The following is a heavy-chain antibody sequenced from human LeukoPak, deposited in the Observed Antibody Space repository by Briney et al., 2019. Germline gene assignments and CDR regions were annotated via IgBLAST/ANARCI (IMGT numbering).Heavy chain of an antibody. CDR3: VRVPRPGIAAAFAFDI. D-gene: IGHD6-13*01. Sequence: PSETLSLTCTVSGGSISSYYWSWIRQPPGKGLEWIGYIYYSGSTNYNPSLKSRVTKSVDTSKNQFSLKLSSVTAADTAVYYCVRVPRPGIAAAFAFDIWGQGTTVTVSS. V-gene: IGHV4-59*08. CDR2: IYYSGST. J-gene: IGHJ3*02. CDR1: GGSISSYY.